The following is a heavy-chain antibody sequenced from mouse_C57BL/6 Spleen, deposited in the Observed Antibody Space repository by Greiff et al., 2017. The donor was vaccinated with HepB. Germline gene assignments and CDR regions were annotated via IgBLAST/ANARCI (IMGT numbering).Heavy chain of an antibody. V-gene: IGHV1-26*01. D-gene: IGHD2-1*01. CDR3: ARTIYGNYDYAMDY. Sequence: EVQLQQSGPELVKPGASVKISCKASGYTFTDYYMNWVKQSHGKSLEWIGDINPNNGGTSYNQKFKGKATLTVDKSSSTAYMELRSLTSEDSAVYYCARTIYGNYDYAMDYWGQGTSVTVSS. CDR2: INPNNGGT. J-gene: IGHJ4*01. CDR1: GYTFTDYY.